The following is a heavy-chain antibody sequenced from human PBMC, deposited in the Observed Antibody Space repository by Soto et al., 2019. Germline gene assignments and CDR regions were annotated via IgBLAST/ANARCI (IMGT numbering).Heavy chain of an antibody. V-gene: IGHV3-74*01. Sequence: GSLRLSCAASGFTFSSYWMHWVRQAPGKGLVWVSRINSDGSSTSYADSVKGRFTISRDNAKNTLYLQMNSLRAEDTAVYYCARVLRGLYKSYYYYYGMDVWGQGTTVTVSS. CDR2: INSDGSST. CDR1: GFTFSSYW. J-gene: IGHJ6*02. CDR3: ARVLRGLYKSYYYYYGMDV. D-gene: IGHD2-8*01.